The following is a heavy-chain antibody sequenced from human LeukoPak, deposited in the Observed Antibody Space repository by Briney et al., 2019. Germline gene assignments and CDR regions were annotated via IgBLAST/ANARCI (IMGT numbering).Heavy chain of an antibody. D-gene: IGHD6-6*01. J-gene: IGHJ4*01. V-gene: IGHV3-74*01. CDR3: ARYSSSSGGASYYLDY. Sequence: GGSLRLSCAASGFTLRNYWMHWVRQVPGKRLVWVSRISGDGSVTNYADSVKGRFTISRDNAKNTLFLQINSLRAEDTAVYCRARYSSSSGGASYYLDYWGHGTLVTVSS. CDR2: ISGDGSVT. CDR1: GFTLRNYW.